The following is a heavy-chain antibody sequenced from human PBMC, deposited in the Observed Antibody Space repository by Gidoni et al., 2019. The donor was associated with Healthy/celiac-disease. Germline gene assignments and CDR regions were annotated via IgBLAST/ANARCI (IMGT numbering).Heavy chain of an antibody. CDR1: GGTFSSYT. CDR2: IIPILGIA. CDR3: ARAGTYYDSEFDY. Sequence: QVQLVQSGAEVKKPGSSVKVSCKASGGTFSSYTISWVRQAPGQGLEWMGRIIPILGIANYAQKFQGRVTITADKSTSTAYMELSSLRSEDTAVYYCARAGTYYDSEFDYWGQGTLVTVSS. V-gene: IGHV1-69*02. J-gene: IGHJ4*02. D-gene: IGHD3-22*01.